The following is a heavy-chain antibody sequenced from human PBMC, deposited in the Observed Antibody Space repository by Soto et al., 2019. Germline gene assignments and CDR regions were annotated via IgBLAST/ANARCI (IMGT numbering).Heavy chain of an antibody. CDR2: IYYSGST. CDR3: ARATIDLGGDIVVVPAAIDY. V-gene: IGHV4-31*03. CDR1: GGSISSGGYY. Sequence: SETLSLTCTVSGGSISSGGYYWSWIRQHPGKGLEWIGYIYYSGSTYYNPSLKSRVTISVDTSKNQFSLKLSSVTAADTAVYYCARATIDLGGDIVVVPAAIDYWGQGTLVTVSS. D-gene: IGHD2-2*01. J-gene: IGHJ4*02.